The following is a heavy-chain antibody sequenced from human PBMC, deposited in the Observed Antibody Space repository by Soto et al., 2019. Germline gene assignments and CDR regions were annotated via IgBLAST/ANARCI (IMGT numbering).Heavy chain of an antibody. J-gene: IGHJ6*02. D-gene: IGHD3-22*01. V-gene: IGHV1-18*01. Sequence: QAQLVQSGPEVKKPGASVKVSCKASAYTFSSYGISWVRQAPGQGLEWLGWISPYNDDTKYAQKLQGRVTMTTDTSTRTADMNLRGLRADDTAVYYCARGGYYDSSGSRNYHYYGLDVWGQGTTVTVSS. CDR3: ARGGYYDSSGSRNYHYYGLDV. CDR2: ISPYNDDT. CDR1: AYTFSSYG.